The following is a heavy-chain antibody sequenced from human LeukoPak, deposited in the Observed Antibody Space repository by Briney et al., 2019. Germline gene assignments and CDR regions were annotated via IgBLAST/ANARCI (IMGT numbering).Heavy chain of an antibody. V-gene: IGHV4-39*01. CDR1: GGSITSNSYY. D-gene: IGHD6-19*01. J-gene: IGHJ4*02. CDR2: IYYSGST. Sequence: PSETLSLTCTVSGGSITSNSYYWGWIRQPPGKGLEWIGSIYYSGSTYYNPSLKSRVTISVDTSKNQFSLKLSSVTAADTAVYYCARQEGSSGWYPPEDYWGQGTLVTVSS. CDR3: ARQEGSSGWYPPEDY.